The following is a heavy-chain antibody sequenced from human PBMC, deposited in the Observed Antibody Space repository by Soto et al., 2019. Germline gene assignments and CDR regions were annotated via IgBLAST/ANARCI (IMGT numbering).Heavy chain of an antibody. D-gene: IGHD1-26*01. Sequence: QVTLVQSGAEVRKPGASVRLSCKTSGYTFNSHYMHWVRQAPGQGLEWKGIITANAGATDYAEKFEGRITTTRDASTRAFYIGVSGLRSDGTAIYYCARDGDSSGVSRGDNLDSSGQGTRVTVSS. V-gene: IGHV1-46*02. J-gene: IGHJ4*02. CDR2: ITANAGAT. CDR1: GYTFNSHY. CDR3: ARDGDSSGVSRGDNLDS.